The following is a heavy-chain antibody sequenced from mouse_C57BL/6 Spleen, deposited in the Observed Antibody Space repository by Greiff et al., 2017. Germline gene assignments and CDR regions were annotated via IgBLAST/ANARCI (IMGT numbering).Heavy chain of an antibody. CDR3: AREENGSSSFDY. J-gene: IGHJ2*01. V-gene: IGHV1-81*01. CDR2: IYPRSGNT. CDR1: GYTFTSYG. D-gene: IGHD1-1*01. Sequence: VQLQQSGAELARPGASVKLSCKASGYTFTSYGISWVKQRTGQGLEWIGEIYPRSGNTYYNEKFKGKATLTADKSSSTAYMELRRLTSEDSAVYFCAREENGSSSFDYWGQGTTLTVSS.